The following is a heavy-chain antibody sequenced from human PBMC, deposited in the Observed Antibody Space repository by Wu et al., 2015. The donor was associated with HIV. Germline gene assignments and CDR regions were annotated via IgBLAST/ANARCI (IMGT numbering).Heavy chain of an antibody. V-gene: IGHV1-18*01. Sequence: QVQLVQSGAEVKKPGASVKVSCKASGYTFTSYGISWVRQAPGQGLEWMGWISAYNGNTNYAQKLQGRVTMTTDTSTSTAYMELRSLRSDDTAVYYCARDPFPSIAVAGTGAFDIWGQGTMVTVSS. CDR1: GYTFTSYG. D-gene: IGHD6-19*01. CDR2: ISAYNGNT. CDR3: ARDPFPSIAVAGTGAFDI. J-gene: IGHJ3*02.